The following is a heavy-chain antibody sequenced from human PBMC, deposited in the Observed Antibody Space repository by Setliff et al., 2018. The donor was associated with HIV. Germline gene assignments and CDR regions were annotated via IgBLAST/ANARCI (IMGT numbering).Heavy chain of an antibody. Sequence: ASVKVSCKASGYTFSSYDINWVRQATGQGLEWMGWMNPNSGNTGYAQKFQGRVTMTRDTSISTAYMELNNLRSEDTAVYYCARGAWYTSGWYSSRYMDVWGKGTTVTAP. CDR2: MNPNSGNT. J-gene: IGHJ6*03. CDR1: GYTFSSYD. CDR3: ARGAWYTSGWYSSRYMDV. V-gene: IGHV1-8*02. D-gene: IGHD6-19*01.